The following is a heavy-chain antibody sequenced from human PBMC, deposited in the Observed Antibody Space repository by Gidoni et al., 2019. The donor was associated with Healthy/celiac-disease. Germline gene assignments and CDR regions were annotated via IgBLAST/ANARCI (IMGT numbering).Heavy chain of an antibody. CDR1: GFTFSSYG. J-gene: IGHJ6*02. D-gene: IGHD2-15*01. CDR3: AKDFRYCSGGSCYSDYYYYGMDV. CDR2: ISYDGSNK. Sequence: QVQLVESGGGVVQPGRSLRLSCAASGFTFSSYGMHWVRQAPGKGLEWVAVISYDGSNKYYADSVKGRFTISRDNSKNTLYLQMNSLRAEDTAVYYCAKDFRYCSGGSCYSDYYYYGMDVWGQGTTVTVSS. V-gene: IGHV3-30*18.